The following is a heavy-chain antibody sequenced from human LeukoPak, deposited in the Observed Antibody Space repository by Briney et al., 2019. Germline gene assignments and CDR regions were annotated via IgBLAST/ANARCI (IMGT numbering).Heavy chain of an antibody. J-gene: IGHJ4*02. CDR1: GFTFSNYS. V-gene: IGHV3-21*01. CDR2: ISRSSSYI. CDR3: ARDNFDY. Sequence: PGGSLRLSCAASGFTFSNYSLNWVRQAPGKGLEWVASISRSSSYIFYADSVKGRFTISKDNAKNSLYLQMNSLRAEDTAVYYCARDNFDYWGQGTLVTVSS.